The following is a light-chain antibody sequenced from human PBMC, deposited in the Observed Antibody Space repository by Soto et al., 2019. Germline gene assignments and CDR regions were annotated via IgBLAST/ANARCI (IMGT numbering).Light chain of an antibody. Sequence: EIVLTQSPATLSLSPGERATLSCRASPSIGNYLAWYQQKPGQAPRLLIYDASNRATGIPDRFSGSGSGTDFTLTISSLEPEDFAVYYCQQRSNWPLTFGGWTKVEIK. J-gene: IGKJ4*01. CDR2: DAS. V-gene: IGKV3-11*01. CDR3: QQRSNWPLT. CDR1: PSIGNY.